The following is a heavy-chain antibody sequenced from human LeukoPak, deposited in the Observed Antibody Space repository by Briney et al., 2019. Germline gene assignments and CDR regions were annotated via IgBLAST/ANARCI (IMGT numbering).Heavy chain of an antibody. Sequence: SDTLSLTCTVSGGSITDSYWSWIRQSPGKGLEWIGYISYSGSTNYSPSLRSRVTISADTSRNQFSLKLSSVTAADTAVYYCARRVVVPAAPNDAFDIWGQGTMVTVSS. CDR3: ARRVVVPAAPNDAFDI. CDR2: ISYSGST. V-gene: IGHV4-59*08. CDR1: GGSITDSY. J-gene: IGHJ3*02. D-gene: IGHD2-2*01.